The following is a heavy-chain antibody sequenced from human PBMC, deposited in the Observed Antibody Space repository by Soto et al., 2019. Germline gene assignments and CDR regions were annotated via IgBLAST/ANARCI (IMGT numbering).Heavy chain of an antibody. CDR1: GFTFSSYA. J-gene: IGHJ2*01. D-gene: IGHD4-4*01. CDR2: ISYDGSNK. CDR3: ARPLWRDDYNWGYYDL. V-gene: IGHV3-30-3*01. Sequence: QVQLVESGGGVVQPGRSLRVSCAASGFTFSSYAMHWVRQAPGKGLEWVAVISYDGSNKYYADSVKGRFTISRDNSKNTLYLQMNSLRAEDTAVYYCARPLWRDDYNWGYYDLWGSGTLVTVSS.